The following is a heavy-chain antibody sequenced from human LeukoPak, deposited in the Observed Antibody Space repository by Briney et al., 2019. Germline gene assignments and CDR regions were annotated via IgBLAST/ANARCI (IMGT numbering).Heavy chain of an antibody. CDR1: GGSFSGYY. CDR2: INHSGST. D-gene: IGHD2-15*01. J-gene: IGHJ5*02. V-gene: IGHV4-34*01. Sequence: PSETLSLTCAVYGGSFSGYYWSWIRQPPGKGLEWIGEINHSGSTNYNPSLKSRVTISVDTSKNQFSLKLSSVAAADTAVYYCARGQRVVVAATQYNWFDPWGQGTLVTVSS. CDR3: ARGQRVVVAATQYNWFDP.